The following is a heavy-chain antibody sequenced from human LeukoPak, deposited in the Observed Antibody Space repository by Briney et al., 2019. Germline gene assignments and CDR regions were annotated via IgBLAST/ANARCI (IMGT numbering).Heavy chain of an antibody. CDR1: GFTFSNYA. CDR2: IRSGGSA. CDR3: ARDPNGDYIGAFDF. Sequence: GGSLRLSCAASGFTFSNYAMIWVRQAPGQGLEWVSAIRSGGSAKYADPVKARFTISRDNSKNTLYLQMNSLRAEDTALHFCARDPNGDYIGAFDFLGQGTVVTVSS. J-gene: IGHJ3*01. D-gene: IGHD4-17*01. V-gene: IGHV3-23*01.